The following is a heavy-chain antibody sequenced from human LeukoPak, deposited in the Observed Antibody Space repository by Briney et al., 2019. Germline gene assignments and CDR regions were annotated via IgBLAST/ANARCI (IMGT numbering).Heavy chain of an antibody. Sequence: GGSLRLSCAASGFTLSSYAMSWVRQAPGNGLEWVSAISGSGGSTYYADSVKGRFTISRDNSKNTLYLQMNSMRVEDTAVYYCAKDRLEWLLSSDFWGQGTLVTVSS. D-gene: IGHD3-3*01. CDR2: ISGSGGST. CDR1: GFTLSSYA. V-gene: IGHV3-23*01. CDR3: AKDRLEWLLSSDF. J-gene: IGHJ4*02.